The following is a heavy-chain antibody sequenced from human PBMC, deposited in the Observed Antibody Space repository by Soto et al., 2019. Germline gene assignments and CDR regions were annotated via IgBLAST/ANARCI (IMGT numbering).Heavy chain of an antibody. CDR3: ASAKDYGDYVVDY. V-gene: IGHV1-3*01. J-gene: IGHJ4*02. CDR1: GYTFTSYA. Sequence: ASVKVSCKASGYTFTSYAMHWVRQAPGQGLEWMGGINPGIGKAKYAQKFQGRVTITTDKSTSTAYMELSSLRSEDTAVYYCASAKDYGDYVVDYWGQGTLVTVSS. D-gene: IGHD4-17*01. CDR2: INPGIGKA.